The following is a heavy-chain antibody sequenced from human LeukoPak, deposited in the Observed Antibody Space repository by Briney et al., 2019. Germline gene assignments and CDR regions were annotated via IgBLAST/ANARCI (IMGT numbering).Heavy chain of an antibody. Sequence: PSETLSLTCAVSGEPFSVYYWTWIRQPPGKGFEWIGDTNESGKTNYNPSLKSRLTISVDPSKNQFSLKLTSMTAADTAVYFCVRGRTDYYYYMDVWGKGTTVTVSS. J-gene: IGHJ6*03. V-gene: IGHV4-34*01. CDR1: GEPFSVYY. CDR2: TNESGKT. CDR3: VRGRTDYYYYMDV.